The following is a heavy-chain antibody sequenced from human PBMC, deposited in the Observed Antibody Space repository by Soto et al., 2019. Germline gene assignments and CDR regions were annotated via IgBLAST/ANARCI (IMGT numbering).Heavy chain of an antibody. CDR3: AKYIGYSSGWPDY. V-gene: IGHV3-9*01. J-gene: IGHJ4*02. CDR1: GFTFDDYA. D-gene: IGHD6-19*01. CDR2: ISWNSGSI. Sequence: EVQLVESGGGLVQPGRSLRLSCAASGFTFDDYAMHWVRQAPGKGLEWVSGISWNSGSIGYADSVKGRFTISRDNAKNSLYLQMNSLRAEDTALYYCAKYIGYSSGWPDYGCQRSLVTVSS.